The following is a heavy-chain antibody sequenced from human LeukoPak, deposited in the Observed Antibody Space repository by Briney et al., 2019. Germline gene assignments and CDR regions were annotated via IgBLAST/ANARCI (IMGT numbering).Heavy chain of an antibody. CDR1: GFPFSDYW. CDR3: ARVAIFGVLNMDV. D-gene: IGHD3-3*01. CDR2: INQDGSEQ. V-gene: IGHV3-7*01. J-gene: IGHJ6*03. Sequence: PGXSLRLSCAASGFPFSDYWMDWVRQAPGKGMEWVANINQDGSEQYYAASVKGRFTISRDNAKNSLYLQMNILRAEDTAVYCCARVAIFGVLNMDVWGKGTTVTVSS.